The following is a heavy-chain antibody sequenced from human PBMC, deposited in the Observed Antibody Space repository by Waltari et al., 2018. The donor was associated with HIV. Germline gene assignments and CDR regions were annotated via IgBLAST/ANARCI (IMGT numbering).Heavy chain of an antibody. J-gene: IGHJ6*02. Sequence: QLQLQESGPGLVKPSETLSLTCTVSGGSISSSSYYWGWIRQPPGKGLEWIGSIYYSGSTYYNPSLKSRVTISVDTSKNQFSLKLSSVTAADTAVYYCARDRTEWFGELYYYYGMDVWGQGTTVTVSS. CDR3: ARDRTEWFGELYYYYGMDV. D-gene: IGHD3-10*01. CDR2: IYYSGST. CDR1: GGSISSSSYY. V-gene: IGHV4-39*07.